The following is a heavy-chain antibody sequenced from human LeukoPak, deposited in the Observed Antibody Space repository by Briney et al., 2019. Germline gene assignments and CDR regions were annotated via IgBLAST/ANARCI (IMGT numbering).Heavy chain of an antibody. CDR3: AREPITMVRGVIITNWFDP. V-gene: IGHV4-30-4*01. J-gene: IGHJ5*02. CDR2: IYYSGST. Sequence: SETLSITCNVSGGSISSGDYYWSWIRQPPGKGLEWIGYIYYSGSTYYNPSLKSRVTISVETSKNQFSLKLSSVTAADTAVYYCAREPITMVRGVIITNWFDPWGQGTLVTVSS. CDR1: GGSISSGDYY. D-gene: IGHD3-10*01.